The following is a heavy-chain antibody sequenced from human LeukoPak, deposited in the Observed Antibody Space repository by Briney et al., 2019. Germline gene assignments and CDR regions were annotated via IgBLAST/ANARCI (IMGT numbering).Heavy chain of an antibody. CDR2: ITTDSKLV. J-gene: IGHJ4*02. CDR3: ARSIGYCSSISRKYRGSIYLCPYFDA. Sequence: GGSLRLSCAASGLTFSSYEMNWVRQAPGKGLEWVASITTDSKLVYNADSLKGRFTVSRDNAKNFLYLQMNSLRAEDTAVYYCARSIGYCSSISRKYRGSIYLCPYFDAWGQGTLVTVSS. V-gene: IGHV3-21*01. D-gene: IGHD2-2*01. CDR1: GLTFSSYE.